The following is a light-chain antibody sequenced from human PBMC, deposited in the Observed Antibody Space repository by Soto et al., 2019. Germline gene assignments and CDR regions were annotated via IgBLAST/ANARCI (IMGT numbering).Light chain of an antibody. V-gene: IGLV2-8*01. CDR2: EVT. J-gene: IGLJ2*01. CDR1: SSDVGGYNY. CDR3: SSFAGGGNPVL. Sequence: QSALTQPPSASGSLGQSVTISCTGTSSDVGGYNYVSWHQQHPDKAPKVMIYEVTKRPPGVPDRFSGSKSGNMASLTVSGLQAEDEADYYCSSFAGGGNPVLLGGGTKLTVL.